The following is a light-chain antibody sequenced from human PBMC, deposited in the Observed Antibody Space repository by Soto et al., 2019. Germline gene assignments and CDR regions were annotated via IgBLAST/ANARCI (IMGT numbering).Light chain of an antibody. CDR2: ASS. CDR3: QQSYSTSWT. CDR1: QGISSY. Sequence: DIQLTQSPSFLSASVGDRVTITCRASQGISSYLAWYQQTPGKAPKLLIYASSTLQSGVPSRFSGSGSGTEFTLTISSLQPEDFATYYCQQSYSTSWTFGQGTKVDIK. V-gene: IGKV1-9*01. J-gene: IGKJ1*01.